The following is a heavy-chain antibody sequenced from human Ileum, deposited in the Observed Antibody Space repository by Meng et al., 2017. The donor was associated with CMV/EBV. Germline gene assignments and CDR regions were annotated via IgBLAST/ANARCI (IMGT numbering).Heavy chain of an antibody. D-gene: IGHD6-19*01. CDR2: IWYDGSSK. CDR3: VKTGSGWQFDY. V-gene: IGHV3-30*02. CDR1: GFTFSTYG. J-gene: IGHJ4*02. Sequence: QVHLVGSGGGVVQPGGSLRLSCAASGFTFSTYGMHWVRQAPGKGLEWVAFIWYDGSSKYYEDSVKGRFTISRDNSMNTLYLQVNSLRSEDTAVYYCVKTGSGWQFDYWGQGTMVTVSS.